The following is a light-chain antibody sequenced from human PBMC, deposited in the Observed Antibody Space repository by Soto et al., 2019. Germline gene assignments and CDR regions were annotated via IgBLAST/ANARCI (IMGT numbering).Light chain of an antibody. J-gene: IGKJ1*01. CDR3: QYCGNSTLT. CDR1: QSISTTY. Sequence: EILLTRSPGTLSLSPGERATTNCSARQSISTTYLAWYRQKPGQAPKLLSYGAFNRDTGIPARFSGGGSGTDFTLTITSLEPEDFEVYYCQYCGNSTLTFGQGTKVDIK. V-gene: IGKV3-20*01. CDR2: GAF.